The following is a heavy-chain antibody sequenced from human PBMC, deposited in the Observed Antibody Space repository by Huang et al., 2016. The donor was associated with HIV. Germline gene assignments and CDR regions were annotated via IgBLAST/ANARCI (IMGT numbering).Heavy chain of an antibody. D-gene: IGHD3-10*01. CDR2: IYYSGST. V-gene: IGHV4-30-4*08. CDR1: GDSIGSGGHY. J-gene: IGHJ4*02. CDR3: SRALYYHGSGSYSDY. Sequence: QVQLQESGPGLVKPSQTLSLTCTVSGDSIGSGGHYWSWIRPPPGKGLEWIGFIYYSGSTYHNPSLKSRVTISVDTSKNQFSLKVSSVTAADTAGYFCSRALYYHGSGSYSDYWGRGTLVTVSS.